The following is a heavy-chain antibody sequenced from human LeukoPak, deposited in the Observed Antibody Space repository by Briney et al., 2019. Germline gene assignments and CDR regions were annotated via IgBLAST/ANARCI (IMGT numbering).Heavy chain of an antibody. CDR3: ARVAAKTVDY. D-gene: IGHD2-15*01. CDR2: IYYSGST. CDR1: GGSISSYY. Sequence: SETLSLTCTVSGGSISSYYWGWIRQPPGKGLEWIGSIYYSGSTNYNSSLKSRVSISVDTSKDQFSLKLSSVTAADTAIYYCARVAAKTVDYWGQGTLVTVSS. J-gene: IGHJ4*02. V-gene: IGHV4-39*07.